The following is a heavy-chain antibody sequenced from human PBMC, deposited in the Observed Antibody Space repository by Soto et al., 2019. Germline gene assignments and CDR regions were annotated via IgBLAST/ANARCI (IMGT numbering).Heavy chain of an antibody. Sequence: QVQLVQSGAEVKQSGASVKVSCKASGYDFTAYDINWVRQASGQGLEWMGWMNPINGAAGSARRFQGRVSMTRNTATGTAYLELTNLRSDDTAVSFCGRGPSPRAPAGGTPYYYAMDVWGQGTTVTVSS. J-gene: IGHJ6*02. CDR3: GRGPSPRAPAGGTPYYYAMDV. CDR2: MNPINGAA. V-gene: IGHV1-8*02. CDR1: GYDFTAYD. D-gene: IGHD6-13*01.